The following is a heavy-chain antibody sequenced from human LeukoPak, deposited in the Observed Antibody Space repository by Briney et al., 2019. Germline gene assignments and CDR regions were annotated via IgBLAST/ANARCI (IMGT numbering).Heavy chain of an antibody. Sequence: ASVKVSCKASGYTFTSYDINWVRQATGQGFEWMGWMNPNSGNTGYAQKFQGRVTMTRNTSISTAYMELSSLRSEDTAVYYCARYCSSTSCYLDYWGQGTLVTVSS. CDR3: ARYCSSTSCYLDY. J-gene: IGHJ4*02. D-gene: IGHD2-2*01. V-gene: IGHV1-8*01. CDR1: GYTFTSYD. CDR2: MNPNSGNT.